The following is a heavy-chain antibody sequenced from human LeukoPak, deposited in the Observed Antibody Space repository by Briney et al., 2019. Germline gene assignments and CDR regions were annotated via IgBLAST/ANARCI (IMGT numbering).Heavy chain of an antibody. CDR3: ARGIYDSSGYYVDY. Sequence: SETLSLTCTVSGDSISSSSFYWGWIRQPPGKGLEWIGYIYHSGSTYYNPSLKSRVTISVDRSKNQFSLKLSSVTAADTAVYYCARGIYDSSGYYVDYWGQGTLVTVSS. CDR1: GDSISSSSFY. CDR2: IYHSGST. D-gene: IGHD3-22*01. J-gene: IGHJ4*02. V-gene: IGHV4-30-2*01.